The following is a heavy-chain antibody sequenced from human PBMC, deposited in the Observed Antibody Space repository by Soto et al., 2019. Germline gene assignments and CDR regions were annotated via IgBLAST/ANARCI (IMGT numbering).Heavy chain of an antibody. CDR1: GGSFRNYY. V-gene: IGHV4-34*01. D-gene: IGHD6-25*01. CDR2: VNHSGEA. CDR3: TRAARFPRSWVDP. Sequence: PSETLSLTCVVYGGSFRNYYWIWVRQPPGKGLEWIGEVNHSGEATYNPSRQSRLTISLDTSNNQFSLKMTSVTAADTAMYFCTRAARFPRSWVDPWGQGTQVTVSS. J-gene: IGHJ5*02.